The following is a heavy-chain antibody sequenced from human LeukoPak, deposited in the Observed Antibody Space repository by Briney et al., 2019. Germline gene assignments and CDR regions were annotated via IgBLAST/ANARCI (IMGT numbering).Heavy chain of an antibody. CDR2: FDPEDDRG. Sequence: ASVKVSCKVSGYRLTELYIYWVRQAPGEGPEWMGGFDPEDDRGIYAQKFQGRVTTTEDTSTNTAYMELSSLRSEDSAMYYCAAPSARSTVTTWSAFDLWGQGTMVTVSS. J-gene: IGHJ3*01. D-gene: IGHD4-17*01. CDR3: AAPSARSTVTTWSAFDL. CDR1: GYRLTELY. V-gene: IGHV1-24*01.